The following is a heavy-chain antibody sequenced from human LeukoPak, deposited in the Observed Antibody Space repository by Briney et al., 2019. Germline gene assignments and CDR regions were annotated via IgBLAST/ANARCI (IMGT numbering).Heavy chain of an antibody. V-gene: IGHV3-7*01. Sequence: PGGSLRLSCAASGFPFRSYWMSWVRQNPGKRLEWVANIKQDGSETYYVDSVKGRFTISRDNAKNSLYLQMNSLRDEDTAAYYCARDGSSLDYWGQGTLVTVSS. CDR1: GFPFRSYW. CDR2: IKQDGSET. D-gene: IGHD2-2*01. J-gene: IGHJ4*02. CDR3: ARDGSSLDY.